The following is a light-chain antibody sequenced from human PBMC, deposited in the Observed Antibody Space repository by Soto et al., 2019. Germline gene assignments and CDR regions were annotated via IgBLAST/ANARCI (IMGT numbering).Light chain of an antibody. CDR1: KGIGRW. V-gene: IGKV1-5*03. J-gene: IGKJ1*01. CDR3: QQYNSFPRT. Sequence: DIPMTQSPSPLSASVGGTVTITCRASKGIGRWLAWYQQKPGKAPKLMIYKASTLQSGVPSRFSGSVSGTEFTLTVSSLQPDDVATYYCQQYNSFPRTFGQGTKVDI. CDR2: KAS.